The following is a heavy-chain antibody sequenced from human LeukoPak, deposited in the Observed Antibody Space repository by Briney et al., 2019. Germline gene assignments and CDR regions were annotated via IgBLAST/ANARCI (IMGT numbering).Heavy chain of an antibody. Sequence: GGSLRLSCAASGFTFSSYAMSWVRQAPGKGLEWVSAISGSGGSTYYADSVKGRFTISRDNSKNTLYLQMNSLRAEDTAVYYCAKDRISSGSGSSCDYWGQGTLVTVSS. CDR3: AKDRISSGSGSSCDY. V-gene: IGHV3-23*01. CDR2: ISGSGGST. J-gene: IGHJ4*02. CDR1: GFTFSSYA. D-gene: IGHD1-26*01.